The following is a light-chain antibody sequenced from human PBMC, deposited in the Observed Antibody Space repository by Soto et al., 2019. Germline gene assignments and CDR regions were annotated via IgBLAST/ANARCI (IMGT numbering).Light chain of an antibody. Sequence: SQLNPSPSSRSASVGDRGTISCRASQGIGTYLAWYQQKPGKAPKLLIYAAFTLHSGVPARFSGSRSGTDFTLTISSLQPEDFATYYCQQVNSYPQTFGQGTRLE. V-gene: IGKV1-9*01. CDR3: QQVNSYPQT. CDR2: AAF. CDR1: QGIGTY. J-gene: IGKJ5*01.